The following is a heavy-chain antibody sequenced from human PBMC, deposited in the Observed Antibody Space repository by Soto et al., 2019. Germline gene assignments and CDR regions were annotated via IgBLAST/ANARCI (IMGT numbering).Heavy chain of an antibody. D-gene: IGHD1-26*01. CDR1: GGSISSYY. CDR2: IYYSGST. J-gene: IGHJ4*02. Sequence: QVQLQESGPGLVKPSETLSLTCTVSGGSISSYYWRWIRQPPGKGLEWIGYIYYSGSTNYNPSLKTRVTISVDTSKHQFSLNLSSVTAADTAVYYCARRYGGNLDYWGQGTVVTVSS. V-gene: IGHV4-59*08. CDR3: ARRYGGNLDY.